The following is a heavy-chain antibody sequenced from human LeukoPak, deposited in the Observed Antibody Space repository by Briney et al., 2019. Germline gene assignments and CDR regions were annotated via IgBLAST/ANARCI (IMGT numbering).Heavy chain of an antibody. CDR1: GFTFSSYA. Sequence: GGSLRLSCAASGFTFSSYAMSWVRQAPGKGLEWVSAISGSGGSTYYADSVKGRFTISRDNSKNTLYMQMSSLRAEDTAVYYCAKGLGVTGRPRGFDYWGQGTLVTVSS. CDR2: ISGSGGST. CDR3: AKGLGVTGRPRGFDY. D-gene: IGHD2-21*02. V-gene: IGHV3-23*01. J-gene: IGHJ4*02.